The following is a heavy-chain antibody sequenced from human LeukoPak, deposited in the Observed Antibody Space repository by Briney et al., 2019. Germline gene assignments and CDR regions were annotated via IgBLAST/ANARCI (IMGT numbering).Heavy chain of an antibody. CDR3: AMNSMIVGQGVDY. J-gene: IGHJ4*02. CDR2: ISGSGGST. Sequence: QPGGSLRLSCAASGFTFSSYAMSWVRQAPGKGLEWVSAISGSGGSTYYADSVKGRFTISRGNSKNTLYLQMNSLRAEDTAVYYCAMNSMIVGQGVDYWGQGTLVTVSS. CDR1: GFTFSSYA. D-gene: IGHD3-22*01. V-gene: IGHV3-23*01.